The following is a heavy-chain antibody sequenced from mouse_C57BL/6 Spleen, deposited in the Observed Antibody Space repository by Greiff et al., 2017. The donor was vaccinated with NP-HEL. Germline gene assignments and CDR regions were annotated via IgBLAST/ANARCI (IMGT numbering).Heavy chain of an antibody. CDR1: GFTFSDYY. D-gene: IGHD2-3*01. J-gene: IGHJ2*01. V-gene: IGHV5-16*01. CDR3: ARDDGYYDY. CDR2: INYDGSST. Sequence: EVQLVESEGGLVQPGSSIKLSCTASGFTFSDYYMAWVRQVPEKGLEWVANINYDGSSTYYLDSLKSRFIISRDNAKNILYLQMSSLKSEDTATYYCARDDGYYDYWGQGTTLTVSS.